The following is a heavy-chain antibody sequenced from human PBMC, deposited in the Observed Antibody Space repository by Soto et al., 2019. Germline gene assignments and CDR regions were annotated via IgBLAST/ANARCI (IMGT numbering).Heavy chain of an antibody. D-gene: IGHD6-19*01. CDR1: GYTFTSYD. Sequence: ASVKVSCKASGYTFTSYDMHWVRQAPGQRLEWMGWINAGNGNTKYSQKFQGRVTITRDTSASTAYMELSSLRSEDTAVYYCARDEAVAEASFDSWGQGTLVTVSS. V-gene: IGHV1-3*01. CDR3: ARDEAVAEASFDS. CDR2: INAGNGNT. J-gene: IGHJ5*01.